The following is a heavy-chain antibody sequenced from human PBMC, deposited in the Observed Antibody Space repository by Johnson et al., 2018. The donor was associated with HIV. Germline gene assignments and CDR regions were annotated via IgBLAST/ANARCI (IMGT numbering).Heavy chain of an antibody. V-gene: IGHV3-11*04. CDR2: ISSSGKST. J-gene: IGHJ3*02. CDR3: AREEGSDILTRGDAFDI. Sequence: VQLVESGGGLVKPGGSLRLSCAVSGFIFRDYYMSWIRQAPGKGLEWVSYISSSGKSTNYADSVKGRFTISRDNAKNSLSLQMNSLRAEDTAIYYCAREEGSDILTRGDAFDIWGQGTVVTVSS. D-gene: IGHD3-9*01. CDR1: GFIFRDYY.